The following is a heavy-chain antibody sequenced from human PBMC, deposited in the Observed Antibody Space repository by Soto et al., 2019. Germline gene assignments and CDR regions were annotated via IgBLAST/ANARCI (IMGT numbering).Heavy chain of an antibody. CDR3: ARRSSSWSATFDY. V-gene: IGHV4-34*01. CDR2: INHSGST. J-gene: IGHJ4*02. D-gene: IGHD6-13*01. CDR1: GGSISSYY. Sequence: SETLSLTCTVSGGSISSYYWNWIRQPPGKGLEWIGEINHSGSTNYNPSLKSRVTISVDTSKNQFSLKLSSVTAADTAVYYCARRSSSWSATFDYWGQGTLVTVSS.